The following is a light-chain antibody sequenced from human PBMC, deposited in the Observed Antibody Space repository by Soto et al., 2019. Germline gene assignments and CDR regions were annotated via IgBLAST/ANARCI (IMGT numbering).Light chain of an antibody. CDR2: NAS. V-gene: IGKV1-5*01. CDR3: QQYNTYSTWT. Sequence: DIQMTQSPSTLSASVGDRVTITCRASQSISFYLAWYQQRPGKAPKVLIWNASSLQRGVPSRFSGSGSGTEFTLTISSLQPYDFATYYCQQYNTYSTWTFGQGTKVEIQ. J-gene: IGKJ1*01. CDR1: QSISFY.